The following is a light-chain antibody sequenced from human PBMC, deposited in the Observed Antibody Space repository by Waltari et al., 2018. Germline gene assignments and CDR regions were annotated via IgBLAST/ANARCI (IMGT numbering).Light chain of an antibody. Sequence: QSALAQPASVSGSPGQSITISCTGTSSDIGKFNHVSWYQQHPGKAPKLISFEDDKRPFGVASRFSASRSGNTASLISAGIQVDDEADYFCCSYAGDVTYVFCAGTKVTVL. J-gene: IGLJ1*01. V-gene: IGLV2-23*01. CDR1: SSDIGKFNH. CDR2: EDD. CDR3: CSYAGDVTYV.